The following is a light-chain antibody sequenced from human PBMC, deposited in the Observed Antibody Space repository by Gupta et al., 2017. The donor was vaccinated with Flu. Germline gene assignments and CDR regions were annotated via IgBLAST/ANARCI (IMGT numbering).Light chain of an antibody. J-gene: IGKJ2*03. CDR2: AAS. V-gene: IGKV3-20*01. CDR1: QSVSSSY. Sequence: EILLTQSPGILSLSPGERATLSCRASQSVSSSYLAWYQQKPGQAPRLLVYAASSRATGIPDRFSGSGAGTDFTLTSSRLEPDDFAVYYCQQYGSSRSFGQGTKLEIK. CDR3: QQYGSSRS.